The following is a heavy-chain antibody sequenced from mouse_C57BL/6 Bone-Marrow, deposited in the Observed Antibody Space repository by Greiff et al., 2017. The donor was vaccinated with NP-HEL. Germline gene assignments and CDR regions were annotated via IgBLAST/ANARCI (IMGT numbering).Heavy chain of an antibody. CDR3: AREAAQATEYFDY. D-gene: IGHD3-2*02. CDR1: GFTFSDYG. J-gene: IGHJ2*01. V-gene: IGHV5-17*01. Sequence: EVMLVESGGGLVKPGGSLKLSCAASGFTFSDYGMHWVRQAPEKGLEWVAYISSGSSTISYADTVKGRFPISRDNAKNTLFLQMTSLRSEDTAMYYCAREAAQATEYFDYWGQGTTLTVSS. CDR2: ISSGSSTI.